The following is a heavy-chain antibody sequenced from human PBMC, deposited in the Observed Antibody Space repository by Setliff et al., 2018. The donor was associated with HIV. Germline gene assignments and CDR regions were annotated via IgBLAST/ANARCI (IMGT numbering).Heavy chain of an antibody. CDR2: IWYDGSNK. J-gene: IGHJ4*02. CDR3: AKGSLPSGYTYGFFDY. V-gene: IGHV3-33*06. Sequence: PGGSLRLSCAASGFTFSSYGMHWVRQAPGKGLEWVAVIWYDGSNKYYADSVKGRFTISRDNSKNTLYLQMNSLRAEDTAVYYCAKGSLPSGYTYGFFDYWGQGTLGTVSS. CDR1: GFTFSSYG. D-gene: IGHD5-18*01.